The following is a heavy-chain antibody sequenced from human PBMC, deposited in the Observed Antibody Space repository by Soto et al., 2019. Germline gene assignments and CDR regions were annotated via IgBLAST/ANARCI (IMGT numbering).Heavy chain of an antibody. CDR3: AKEYEYSSGWGRIDY. D-gene: IGHD6-19*01. V-gene: IGHV3-30*04. J-gene: IGHJ4*02. Sequence: PGGSLRLSCAASGFTFSSYAMHWVRQAPGKGLEWVTVISFDGKNKYYAYSVKGRFTISRDDSKNTLYLQMNSLRAEDTAVYYCAKEYEYSSGWGRIDYWGQGNLVTVST. CDR2: ISFDGKNK. CDR1: GFTFSSYA.